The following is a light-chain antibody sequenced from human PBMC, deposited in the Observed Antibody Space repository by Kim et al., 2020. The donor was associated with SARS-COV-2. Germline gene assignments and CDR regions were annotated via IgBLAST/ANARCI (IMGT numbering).Light chain of an antibody. CDR2: DNN. J-gene: IGLJ1*01. V-gene: IGLV1-51*01. CDR3: GTWDNSLSAGYV. Sequence: VTISCSGSRSNIGNNYVSWYQQHPGTAPKLLIYDNNKRPSGIPDRFSGSKSGTSATLGITGLQTGDEADYYCGTWDNSLSAGYVFGTGTQLTVL. CDR1: RSNIGNNY.